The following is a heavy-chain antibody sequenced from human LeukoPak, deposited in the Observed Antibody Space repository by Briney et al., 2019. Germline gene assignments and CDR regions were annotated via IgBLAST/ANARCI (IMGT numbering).Heavy chain of an antibody. Sequence: SVKVSCRASGGTFSSYAISWVRQAPGQGVEWMGGIIPIFGTANYSQKLQGRVTITTDESTSTGYMELSSLRSEDTAVYYCAREWLVLGSDAFDIWGQGTMVTVSS. CDR1: GGTFSSYA. V-gene: IGHV1-69*05. J-gene: IGHJ3*02. CDR2: IIPIFGTA. CDR3: AREWLVLGSDAFDI. D-gene: IGHD6-19*01.